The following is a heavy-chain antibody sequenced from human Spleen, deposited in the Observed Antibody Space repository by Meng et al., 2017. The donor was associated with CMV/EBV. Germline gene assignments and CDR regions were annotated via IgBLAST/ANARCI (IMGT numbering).Heavy chain of an antibody. V-gene: IGHV1-2*02. Sequence: ASVNSCKASEYNFIDYYIHWVRQAPGQGLEWMGWINPNSGGTNYAQKFQGRVTMARDTSISTAYMELRSLRSDDTAVYYCARVGEGIVVVPAAIGGDYWGQGTLVTVSS. CDR1: EYNFIDYY. CDR2: INPNSGGT. CDR3: ARVGEGIVVVPAAIGGDY. J-gene: IGHJ4*02. D-gene: IGHD2-2*02.